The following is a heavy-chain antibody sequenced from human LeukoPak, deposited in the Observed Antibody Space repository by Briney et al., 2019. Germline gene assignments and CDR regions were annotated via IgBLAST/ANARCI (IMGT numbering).Heavy chain of an antibody. CDR2: ISAYNGNT. CDR3: ARGSAGGDEDWFDP. D-gene: IGHD2-21*02. Sequence: GASVKVSCKASGYTFTGYYMHWVRQAPGQGLEWMGWISAYNGNTNYAQKLQGRVTMTTDTSTSTAYMELRSLRSDDTAVYYCARGSAGGDEDWFDPWGQGTLVTVSS. CDR1: GYTFTGYY. J-gene: IGHJ5*02. V-gene: IGHV1-18*04.